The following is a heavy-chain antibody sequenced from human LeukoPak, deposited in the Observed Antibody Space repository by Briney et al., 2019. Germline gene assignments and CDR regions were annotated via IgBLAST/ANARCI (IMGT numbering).Heavy chain of an antibody. J-gene: IGHJ3*02. CDR2: IYYSGST. V-gene: IGHV4-59*01. Sequence: SETLSLTCTVSGGSISSYYWSRIRQPPGKGLEWIGYIYYSGSTNYNPSLKSRVTISVDTSKNQFSLKLSSVTAADTAVYYCARGPYCGGDCSFQGAFDIWGQGTMVTVSS. D-gene: IGHD2-21*01. CDR3: ARGPYCGGDCSFQGAFDI. CDR1: GGSISSYY.